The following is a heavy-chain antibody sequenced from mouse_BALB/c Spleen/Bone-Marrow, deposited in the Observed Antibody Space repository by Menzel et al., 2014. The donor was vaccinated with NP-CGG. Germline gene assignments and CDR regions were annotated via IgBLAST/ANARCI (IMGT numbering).Heavy chain of an antibody. V-gene: IGHV5-17*02. Sequence: DVKLVESGGGLVQPGGSRKLSCAASGFTFSSFGMHWVRQAPEKGLEWVSYISSGSSTIYYADTVKGRFTISRDNPKNTLSLQMTSLRSEDTAIYYCARGGTFGWFAYWGQGTLVTVSA. CDR1: GFTFSSFG. CDR3: ARGGTFGWFAY. CDR2: ISSGSSTI. J-gene: IGHJ3*01. D-gene: IGHD2-14*01.